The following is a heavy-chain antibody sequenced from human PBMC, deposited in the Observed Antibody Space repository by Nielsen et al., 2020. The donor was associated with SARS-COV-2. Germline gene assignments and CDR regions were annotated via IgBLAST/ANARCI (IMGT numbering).Heavy chain of an antibody. CDR1: GFTFSSYA. CDR3: AKDREYYYGSGIDY. D-gene: IGHD3-10*01. Sequence: GGSLRLSCAASGFTFSSYAMSWVRQAPGKGLEWVSGISWNSGSIGYADSVKGRFTISRDNAKNSLYLQMNSLRAEDTALYYCAKDREYYYGSGIDYWGQGTLVTVSS. CDR2: ISWNSGSI. V-gene: IGHV3-9*01. J-gene: IGHJ4*02.